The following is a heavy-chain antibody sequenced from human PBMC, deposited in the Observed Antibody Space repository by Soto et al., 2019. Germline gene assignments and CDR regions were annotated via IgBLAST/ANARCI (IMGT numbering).Heavy chain of an antibody. Sequence: EVQLVESGGGLVQPGGSLRLSCAASGFTFSSYDMHWVRQATGKGLEWVSAIGTAGDTYYPGSVKGRFTISRENAKNSLYLQMNSLRAGDTAVSYCARGRAVAGTINPEARDIDYWGQGTLLTVSS. CDR3: ARGRAVAGTINPEARDIDY. CDR1: GFTFSSYD. D-gene: IGHD6-19*01. CDR2: IGTAGDT. V-gene: IGHV3-13*01. J-gene: IGHJ4*02.